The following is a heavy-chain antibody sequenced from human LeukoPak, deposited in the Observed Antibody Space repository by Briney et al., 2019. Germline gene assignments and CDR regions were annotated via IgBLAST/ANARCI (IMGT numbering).Heavy chain of an antibody. CDR3: AREIPAAGHFDS. Sequence: SETLSLTCTVSGGSISGHYWNWIRQPPGKELEWIGYVYYTEGTNHNPSLWSRVTISVDTSKNVFSLSLSSVTAADTAVYYCAREIPAAGHFDSWGQGTLVTVSS. J-gene: IGHJ4*02. CDR2: VYYTEGT. CDR1: GGSISGHY. V-gene: IGHV4-59*11. D-gene: IGHD6-13*01.